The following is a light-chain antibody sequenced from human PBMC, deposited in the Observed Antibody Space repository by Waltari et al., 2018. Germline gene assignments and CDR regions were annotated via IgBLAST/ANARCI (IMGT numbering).Light chain of an antibody. J-gene: IGKJ3*01. V-gene: IGKV1-39*01. CDR3: QHAYSIPFT. CDR2: AAS. Sequence: IQMTQSPSSLSPSVGDRLTIPCRSSQSIGKYLNWYQHQPGKAPKLLIYAASTLESGVPSRFSGSGSGTDFTLTISNVQPEDFATYYCQHAYSIPFTFGPGTKVHI. CDR1: QSIGKY.